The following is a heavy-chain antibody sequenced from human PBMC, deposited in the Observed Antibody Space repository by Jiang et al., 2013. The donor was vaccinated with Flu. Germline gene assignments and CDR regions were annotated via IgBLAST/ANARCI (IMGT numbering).Heavy chain of an antibody. CDR2: IYYSGST. CDR3: YWYCSSTSCRGFYYGMDV. CDR1: GGSFSGYY. Sequence: TCAVYGGSFSGYYWGWIRQPPGKGLEWIGSIYYSGSTYYNPSLKSRVTISVDTSKNQFSLKLSSVTAADTAVYYCYWYCSSTSCRGFYYGMDVWGQGTTVTVSS. J-gene: IGHJ6*02. V-gene: IGHV4-39*01. D-gene: IGHD2-2*01.